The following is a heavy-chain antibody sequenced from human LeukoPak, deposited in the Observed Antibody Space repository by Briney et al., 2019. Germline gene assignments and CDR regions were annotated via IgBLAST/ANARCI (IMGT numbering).Heavy chain of an antibody. CDR2: IYHSGST. Sequence: SESLSLTCTVSGDSISTYYWNWIRQPPGKGLEWIGYIYHSGSTNYNPSLKSRVTISVDTSKNQFSLKLSSVTAADTAVYYCARAFSSSSFYFNYWGQGTLVTVSS. CDR3: ARAFSSSSFYFNY. V-gene: IGHV4-59*01. CDR1: GDSISTYY. J-gene: IGHJ4*02. D-gene: IGHD6-6*01.